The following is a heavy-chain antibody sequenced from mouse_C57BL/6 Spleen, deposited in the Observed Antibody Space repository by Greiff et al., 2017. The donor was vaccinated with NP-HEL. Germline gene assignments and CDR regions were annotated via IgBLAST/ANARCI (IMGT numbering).Heavy chain of an antibody. CDR3: ARGGPGWLFDY. V-gene: IGHV1-64*01. Sequence: QVQLQQSGAELVKPGASVKLSCKASGYTFTSYWMHWVKQRPGQGLEWIGMIHPNSGSTNYNEKFKSKATLTVDKSSSTAYMQLSSLTSEDSAVYYCARGGPGWLFDYWGQGTTLTVSS. CDR2: IHPNSGST. J-gene: IGHJ2*01. CDR1: GYTFTSYW.